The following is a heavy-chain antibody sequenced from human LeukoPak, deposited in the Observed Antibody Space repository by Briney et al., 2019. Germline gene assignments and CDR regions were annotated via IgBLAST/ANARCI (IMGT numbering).Heavy chain of an antibody. CDR3: ARDGRGHWDTRIWYLGNWFDP. V-gene: IGHV1-18*01. J-gene: IGHJ5*02. D-gene: IGHD6-13*01. Sequence: GASVKVSCKASGYTXTTYGISWVRQAPGQGPEWMGWISTYSGNTHYAQELQGRVTLTTDTSTSTAYMDLRSLRSDDTAVYYCARDGRGHWDTRIWYLGNWFDPWGQGTLVTVSS. CDR1: GYTXTTYG. CDR2: ISTYSGNT.